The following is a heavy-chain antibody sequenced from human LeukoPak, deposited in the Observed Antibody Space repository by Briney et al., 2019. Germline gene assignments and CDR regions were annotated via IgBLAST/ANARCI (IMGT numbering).Heavy chain of an antibody. V-gene: IGHV4-59*01. CDR1: GGSISGYY. D-gene: IGHD6-13*01. CDR3: ARSASGSSLARFDP. Sequence: PSETLSLTCTVSGGSISGYYWSWIRQPPGKGLEWIGYIYYSGSTNYNPSLESRVTISVDTSNNQFSLKLSSVTAADTAVYYCARSASGSSLARFDPWGQGTLVTVSS. CDR2: IYYSGST. J-gene: IGHJ5*02.